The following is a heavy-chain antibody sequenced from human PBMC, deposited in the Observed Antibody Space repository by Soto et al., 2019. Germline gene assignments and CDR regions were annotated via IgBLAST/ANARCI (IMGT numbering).Heavy chain of an antibody. D-gene: IGHD6-19*01. J-gene: IGHJ4*02. Sequence: SETLSLTCTVSGGSISSHYWSWIRQPPGKGLEWIGYIYYSGSTNYNPSLKSRVNISVDTSKNQSSLKLSSVTAADTAVYYCAVEPLSGWWDYWGQRTLVTVSS. CDR1: GGSISSHY. CDR2: IYYSGST. V-gene: IGHV4-59*11. CDR3: AVEPLSGWWDY.